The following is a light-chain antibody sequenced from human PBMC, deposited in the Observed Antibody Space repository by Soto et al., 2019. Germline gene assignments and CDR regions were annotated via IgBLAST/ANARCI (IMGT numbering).Light chain of an antibody. Sequence: QSALTQPRSVSGSPGQSVTISCTGTSSDVGTYKYVSWFQQHPGKAPKLMIYDVNKRPSGVPDRFSGSKSGNTASLTISGLQAEDETEYYCCSYAGSYTVVFGTGTKLTVL. CDR2: DVN. J-gene: IGLJ1*01. CDR1: SSDVGTYKY. V-gene: IGLV2-11*01. CDR3: CSYAGSYTVV.